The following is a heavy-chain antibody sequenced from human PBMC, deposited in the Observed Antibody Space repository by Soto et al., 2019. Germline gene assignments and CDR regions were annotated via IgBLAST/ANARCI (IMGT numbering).Heavy chain of an antibody. J-gene: IGHJ4*02. V-gene: IGHV5-10-1*01. CDR2: IDPSDSYT. Sequence: GESLKISCKGSGYSFTSYWIGWVRQMPGKGLEWMGRIDPSDSYTNYSPSFQGHVTISADKSISTAYLQWSSLKASDTAMYYCAAEFYDANSFDYWGQGTLVTVSS. D-gene: IGHD5-12*01. CDR3: AAEFYDANSFDY. CDR1: GYSFTSYW.